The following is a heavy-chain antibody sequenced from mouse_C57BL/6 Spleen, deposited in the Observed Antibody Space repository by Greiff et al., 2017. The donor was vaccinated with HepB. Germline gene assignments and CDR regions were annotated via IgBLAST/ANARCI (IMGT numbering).Heavy chain of an antibody. CDR2: ISDGGSYT. D-gene: IGHD1-1*01. CDR1: GFTFSRYA. V-gene: IGHV5-4*01. Sequence: EVKLMESGGGLVKPGGSLKLSCAASGFTFSRYAMSWVRQTPEKRLEWVATISDGGSYTYYPDNVKGRFTISRDNAKNNLYMQMSHLKSEDTAMYYCARDDYYGSSYQGWFAYWGQGTLVTVSA. J-gene: IGHJ3*01. CDR3: ARDDYYGSSYQGWFAY.